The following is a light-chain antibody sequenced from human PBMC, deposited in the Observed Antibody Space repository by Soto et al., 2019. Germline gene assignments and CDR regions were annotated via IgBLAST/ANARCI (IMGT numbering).Light chain of an antibody. V-gene: IGLV2-23*01. J-gene: IGLJ1*01. CDR2: EGS. Sequence: QSVLTQPASVSGSPGQSITISCTGTSIDVGSYNLVSWYQQHPGKAPKLMIYEGSKRPSGVSNRFSGSKSGNTASLTISGLQAEDEADYYCCSYAGSHYVFGTGTKVTVL. CDR3: CSYAGSHYV. CDR1: SIDVGSYNL.